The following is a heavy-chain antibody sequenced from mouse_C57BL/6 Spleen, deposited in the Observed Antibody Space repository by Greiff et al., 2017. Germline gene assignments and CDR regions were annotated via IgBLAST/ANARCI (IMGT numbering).Heavy chain of an antibody. CDR2: IYPGDGDT. Sequence: VQLQQSGAELVKPGASVKISCKASGYAFSSYWMNWVKQRPGTGLEWIGQIYPGDGDTNSNGKFKGKATLPADKSSSTAYMQLSSLTSEDSAVYFCARRIGYYAMDYWGQGTSVTVSS. J-gene: IGHJ4*01. V-gene: IGHV1-80*01. CDR1: GYAFSSYW. CDR3: ARRIGYYAMDY.